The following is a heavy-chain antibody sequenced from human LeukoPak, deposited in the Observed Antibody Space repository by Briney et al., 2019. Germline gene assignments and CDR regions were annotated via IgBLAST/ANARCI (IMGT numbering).Heavy chain of an antibody. CDR1: GFTFSSYG. Sequence: GGSLRLSCAASGFTFSSYGMHWVRQAPGKGLEWVAVISYDGSNKYYADSVKGRFTISRDNSKNTLYLQMNSLRAEDTAVYYCASDLPRGWFGEPYFDYWGQGTLVTVSS. CDR2: ISYDGSNK. V-gene: IGHV3-30*03. D-gene: IGHD3-10*01. CDR3: ASDLPRGWFGEPYFDY. J-gene: IGHJ4*02.